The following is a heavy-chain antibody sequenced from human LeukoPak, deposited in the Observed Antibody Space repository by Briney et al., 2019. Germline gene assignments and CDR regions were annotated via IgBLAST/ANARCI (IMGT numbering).Heavy chain of an antibody. CDR1: GYTLTELS. CDR2: FDPEDGET. Sequence: ASVKVSCKVSGYTLTELSMHWVRQAPGKGLEWMGSFDPEDGETIYAQEFQGRVTMTEGTSTDTAYMELSSLRSEDTAVYYCATPGTSGTTSALDSWGQGTLVTVSS. D-gene: IGHD1-7*01. J-gene: IGHJ4*02. V-gene: IGHV1-24*01. CDR3: ATPGTSGTTSALDS.